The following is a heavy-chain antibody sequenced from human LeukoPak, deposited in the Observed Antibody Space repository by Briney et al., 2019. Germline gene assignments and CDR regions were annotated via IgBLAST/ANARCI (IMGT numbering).Heavy chain of an antibody. CDR2: IYPGDSDT. V-gene: IGHV5-51*01. Sequence: GESLKISCKGSGYSFTSYWLGWVRQMPGKGLEWMGIIYPGDSDTRYSPSFQGQVTISADKSISTAYLQWSSLKASDTAMYYCARPRYWSGGSCYSSPAGEFDPWGQGTLVTVSS. J-gene: IGHJ5*02. D-gene: IGHD2-15*01. CDR1: GYSFTSYW. CDR3: ARPRYWSGGSCYSSPAGEFDP.